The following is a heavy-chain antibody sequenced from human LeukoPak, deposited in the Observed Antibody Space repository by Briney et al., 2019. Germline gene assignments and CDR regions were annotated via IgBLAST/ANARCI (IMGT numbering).Heavy chain of an antibody. CDR3: ARDLPISSGWYLDAFNI. D-gene: IGHD6-19*01. Sequence: PGRSLRLSCAASGFTFDDYAMHWVRQAPGKGLEWVSGISWNSGSIGYADSVKGRFTISRDNAKNSLYLQMNSLRAEDTAVYYCARDLPISSGWYLDAFNIWGQGTMVTVSS. CDR2: ISWNSGSI. V-gene: IGHV3-9*01. J-gene: IGHJ3*02. CDR1: GFTFDDYA.